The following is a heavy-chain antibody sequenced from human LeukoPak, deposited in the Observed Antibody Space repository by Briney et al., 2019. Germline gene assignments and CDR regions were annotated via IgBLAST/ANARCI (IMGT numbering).Heavy chain of an antibody. Sequence: GASVKVSCKASGYTFTSYAMHWVRQAPGQRLEWMGWINAGNGNTKYSQKFQGRVTVTRDTSASPAYMELSSLRSEDTAVYYCARDLWFGEWWESPMVYWGQGTLATVSS. D-gene: IGHD3-10*01. V-gene: IGHV1-3*01. J-gene: IGHJ4*02. CDR2: INAGNGNT. CDR1: GYTFTSYA. CDR3: ARDLWFGEWWESPMVY.